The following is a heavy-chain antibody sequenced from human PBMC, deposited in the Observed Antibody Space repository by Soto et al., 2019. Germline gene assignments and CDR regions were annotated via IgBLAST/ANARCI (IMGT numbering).Heavy chain of an antibody. V-gene: IGHV4-59*08. CDR3: AIHFGPAAIGWRWFDH. CDR2: IYYSGST. J-gene: IGHJ5*02. Sequence: SETLSLTCTVSGGSISSYYWSWIRQPPGKGLEWIGYIYYSGSTNYNPSLKSRVTISVDTSKNQFSLKLSSVTAADTAVYYCAIHFGPAAIGWRWFDHWGQGTLVTVSS. CDR1: GGSISSYY. D-gene: IGHD2-2*02.